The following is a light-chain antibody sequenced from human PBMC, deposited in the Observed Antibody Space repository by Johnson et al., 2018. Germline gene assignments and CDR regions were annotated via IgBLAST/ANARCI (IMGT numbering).Light chain of an antibody. CDR1: SSNIGNNY. J-gene: IGLJ1*01. Sequence: QSVLTQPPSVSAAPGQKVTISCSGSSSNIGNNYVSWYQQLPGTAPKLLIYENNKRPSGIPDRFSGSKSGTSATLGITGLQTGDEADYYCGTWDSILSAGNFFVTGTKVTVL. V-gene: IGLV1-51*02. CDR2: ENN. CDR3: GTWDSILSAGNF.